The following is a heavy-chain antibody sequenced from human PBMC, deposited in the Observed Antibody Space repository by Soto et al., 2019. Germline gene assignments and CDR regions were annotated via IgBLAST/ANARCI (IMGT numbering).Heavy chain of an antibody. Sequence: PGGSLRLSCAASGFTFSAFWMNWVRQAPGKGLEWVASINQDGSETKYVDSVKGRFTISRDNTKTSLYLQMDSLRAEDTALYYCARDLYSGYVPTFDYWGQGSQVTVSS. CDR3: ARDLYSGYVPTFDY. J-gene: IGHJ4*02. CDR1: GFTFSAFW. CDR2: INQDGSET. D-gene: IGHD5-12*01. V-gene: IGHV3-7*01.